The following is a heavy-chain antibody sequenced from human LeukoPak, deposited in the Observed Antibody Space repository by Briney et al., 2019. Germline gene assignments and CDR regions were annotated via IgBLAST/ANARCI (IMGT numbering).Heavy chain of an antibody. J-gene: IGHJ5*02. CDR1: GYTFTSYG. Sequence: ASVKVSCKASGYTFTSYGISWVRQAPGQGLEWMGWISAYNGNTNYAQKLQGRVTMTTDTSTSTAYMELRSLRSEDTAVYYCARELSSGWYDWFDPWGQGTLVTVSS. CDR2: ISAYNGNT. V-gene: IGHV1-18*01. CDR3: ARELSSGWYDWFDP. D-gene: IGHD6-19*01.